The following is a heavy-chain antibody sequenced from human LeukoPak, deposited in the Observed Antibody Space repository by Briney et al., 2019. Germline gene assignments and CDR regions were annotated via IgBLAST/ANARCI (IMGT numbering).Heavy chain of an antibody. J-gene: IGHJ5*02. D-gene: IGHD2-2*01. CDR1: GYTFTGYY. V-gene: IGHV1-2*04. Sequence: ASVTVSCKASGYTFTGYYMHWVQQAPGRGLEWMGWINPNSGGTNYAQKFQGWVTMTRDTSISTAYMELSRLRSDDTAVYYCARSPYCSSTSCYYWFDPWGQGTLVTVSS. CDR2: INPNSGGT. CDR3: ARSPYCSSTSCYYWFDP.